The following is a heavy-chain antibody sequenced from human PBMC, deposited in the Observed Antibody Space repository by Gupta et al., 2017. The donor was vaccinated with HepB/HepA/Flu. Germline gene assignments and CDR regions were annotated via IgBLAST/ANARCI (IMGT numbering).Heavy chain of an antibody. V-gene: IGHV3-21*01. CDR3: ARNRESDFWSGYPYNWFDP. D-gene: IGHD3-3*01. Sequence: EVQLVESGGGLVKPGGSLRLSCAASGFTFSSYSMNWVRQAPGKGLEWVSSISSSSSNIYYADSVKGRFTISRDNAKNSLYLQMNSLRAEDTAVYYCARNRESDFWSGYPYNWFDPWGQGTLVTVSS. CDR1: GFTFSSYS. J-gene: IGHJ5*02. CDR2: ISSSSSNI.